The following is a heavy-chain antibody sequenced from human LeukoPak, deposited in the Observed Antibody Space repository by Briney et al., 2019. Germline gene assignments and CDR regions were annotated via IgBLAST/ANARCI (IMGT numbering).Heavy chain of an antibody. D-gene: IGHD3-10*01. J-gene: IGHJ4*02. Sequence: GGSLRLSCSASGFTFSSYAMHWVRQAPGKGPEYVSAISSNGGSTYYADSVKGRFTISRDNSKNTLYLQMSSLRAEDTAVYYCVKGELLWFGELEVFDYWGQGTLVTVSS. V-gene: IGHV3-64D*06. CDR2: ISSNGGST. CDR1: GFTFSSYA. CDR3: VKGELLWFGELEVFDY.